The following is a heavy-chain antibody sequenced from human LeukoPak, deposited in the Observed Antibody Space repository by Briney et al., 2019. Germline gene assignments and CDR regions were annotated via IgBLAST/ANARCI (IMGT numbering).Heavy chain of an antibody. J-gene: IGHJ4*02. CDR3: TSVVYSGYDSLAGY. CDR1: GGSLSSGSYY. V-gene: IGHV4-61*02. Sequence: SETLSLTCTVSGGSLSSGSYYWSWIRQPAGKGLEWIGRIYTSGSTDYNPSLKSRVTISVDTSKNQFSLKLSSVTAADTAVYYCTSVVYSGYDSLAGYWGQGTLVTVSS. D-gene: IGHD5-12*01. CDR2: IYTSGST.